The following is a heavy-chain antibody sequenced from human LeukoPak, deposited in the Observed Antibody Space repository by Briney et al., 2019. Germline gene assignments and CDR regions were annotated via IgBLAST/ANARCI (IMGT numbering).Heavy chain of an antibody. CDR1: GYTFTIYG. D-gene: IGHD3-22*01. CDR3: ARTSSGSNWFDP. Sequence: ASVRVSSKASGYTFTIYGISWVRQAPGQGGEWMGWISAYNGNTNYTQKLQGRVTMTTDTSTSTAYMELRSLRSDDTAVYYCARTSSGSNWFDPWGQGTLVTVSS. CDR2: ISAYNGNT. J-gene: IGHJ5*02. V-gene: IGHV1-18*01.